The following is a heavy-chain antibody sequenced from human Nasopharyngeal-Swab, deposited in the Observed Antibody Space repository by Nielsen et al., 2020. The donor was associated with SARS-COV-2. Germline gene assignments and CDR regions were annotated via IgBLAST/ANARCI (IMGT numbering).Heavy chain of an antibody. CDR2: INHSGST. CDR1: GGSFSGYY. CDR3: ARDVYYGSGN. V-gene: IGHV4-34*01. J-gene: IGHJ4*02. Sequence: GSLRLSCAVYGGSFSGYYWSWIRQPPGKGLEWIGEINHSGSTNYNPSLKSRVTISVDTSKNQFSLKLSSVTAADTAVYYCARDVYYGSGNWGQGTLVTVSS. D-gene: IGHD3-10*01.